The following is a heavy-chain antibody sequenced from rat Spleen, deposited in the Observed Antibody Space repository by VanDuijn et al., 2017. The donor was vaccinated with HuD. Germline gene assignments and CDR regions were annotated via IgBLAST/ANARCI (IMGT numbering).Heavy chain of an antibody. CDR3: TRRGYLSDWYFDF. CDR1: GFTFKNYW. V-gene: IGHV5-31*01. J-gene: IGHJ1*01. CDR2: ITNSAGST. D-gene: IGHD4-4*01. Sequence: EVQLVESGGGLVQPGRSLKLSCVASGFTFKNYWMTWIRQAPGKGLEWVATITNSAGSTYYPDSVKGRFTISRDNARNTLNLHMDSLRSEDTAVYYCTRRGYLSDWYFDFWGPGTMVTVSS.